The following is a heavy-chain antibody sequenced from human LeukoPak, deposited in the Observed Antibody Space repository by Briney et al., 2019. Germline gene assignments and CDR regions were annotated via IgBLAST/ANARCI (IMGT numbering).Heavy chain of an antibody. CDR3: ARDWPSRLAVAGTLDY. J-gene: IGHJ4*02. CDR1: GYTFTSYG. CDR2: ISAYNGNT. V-gene: IGHV1-18*01. Sequence: ASVKVSCKASGYTFTSYGISWVRQAPGQGLEWMGWISAYNGNTNYAQKLQGRVTMTTDTSTSTAYMELRSLRSDGTAVYYCARDWPSRLAVAGTLDYWGQGTLVTVSS. D-gene: IGHD6-19*01.